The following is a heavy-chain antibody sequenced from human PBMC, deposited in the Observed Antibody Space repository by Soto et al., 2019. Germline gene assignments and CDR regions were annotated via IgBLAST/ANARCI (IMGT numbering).Heavy chain of an antibody. CDR3: ARTNHDYIWGSYRFDY. CDR1: GGSISSGDYY. CDR2: ISYSGNT. J-gene: IGHJ4*02. Sequence: QVQLQESGPGLVKPSQTLSLTCTVSGGSISSGDYYWSWIRQPPGKGLEWIGYISYSGNTYYNPSLKSRVTIPVDTSKNHFSLKLSSVTAADTAVYYCARTNHDYIWGSYRFDYWGQLTLVTVSS. D-gene: IGHD3-16*02. V-gene: IGHV4-30-4*01.